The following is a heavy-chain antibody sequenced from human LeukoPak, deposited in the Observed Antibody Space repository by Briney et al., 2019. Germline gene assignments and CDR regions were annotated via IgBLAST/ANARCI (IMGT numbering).Heavy chain of an antibody. D-gene: IGHD4-11*01. CDR2: TYLRSQWYD. CDR3: ARELDSNDAFDV. CDR1: ADIVSRNSAA. V-gene: IGHV6-1*01. J-gene: IGHJ3*01. Sequence: SQTLSLTCAISADIVSRNSAAWNWIRQSPSRGLEWLGRTYLRSQWYDDYALSVKSRIIINPDTSKNQFSLHLKSVTPDDTAVYYCARELDSNDAFDVWGQGTMVTVSS.